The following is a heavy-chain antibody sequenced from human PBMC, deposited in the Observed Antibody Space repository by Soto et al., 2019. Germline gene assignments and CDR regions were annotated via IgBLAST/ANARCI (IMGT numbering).Heavy chain of an antibody. CDR3: ARLGAYFQALDS. Sequence: QVQLQESGPGLVKPSETLSLTCSVSGGSLSPNYWSWVRQPPGKGLEWIGYIYFAGTTTYNPSLKGRVTISLDASKNQFSLRVTSVTAADTGVYYCARLGAYFQALDSWGQGTLVTVSS. CDR1: GGSLSPNY. D-gene: IGHD3-16*01. CDR2: IYFAGTT. J-gene: IGHJ4*02. V-gene: IGHV4-59*08.